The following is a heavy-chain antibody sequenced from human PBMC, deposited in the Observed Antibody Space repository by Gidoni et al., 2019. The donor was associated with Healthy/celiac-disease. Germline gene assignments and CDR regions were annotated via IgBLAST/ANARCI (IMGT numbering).Heavy chain of an antibody. V-gene: IGHV4-34*01. CDR1: GGSFSGYY. J-gene: IGHJ3*02. D-gene: IGHD3-22*01. Sequence: QVQLQQWGAGLLKPSETMSLTCAVYGGSFSGYYWSWIRKPPGKGREWIGEIHHSGSNNYTPSFKSQVTTAVDTYKNQCSLKLSSGTAADTAVYYCASVSTYYYDSSGPKRAFDIWGQGTMVTVSS. CDR3: ASVSTYYYDSSGPKRAFDI. CDR2: IHHSGSN.